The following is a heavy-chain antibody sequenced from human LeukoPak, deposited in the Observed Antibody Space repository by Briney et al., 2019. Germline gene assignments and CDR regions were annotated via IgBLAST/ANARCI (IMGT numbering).Heavy chain of an antibody. V-gene: IGHV1-18*01. CDR2: ISAYNGNT. J-gene: IGHJ4*02. CDR3: ARAELRYFDWPPGDY. Sequence: ASVKVSCKASGYTFTSHGISWVRQAPGQGLEWMGWISAYNGNTNYAQNLQGRVTITTDESTSTAYMELSSLRSEDTAVYYRARAELRYFDWPPGDYWGQGTLVTVSS. D-gene: IGHD3-9*01. CDR1: GYTFTSHG.